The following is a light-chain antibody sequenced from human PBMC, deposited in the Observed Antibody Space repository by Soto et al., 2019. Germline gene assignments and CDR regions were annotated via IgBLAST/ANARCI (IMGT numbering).Light chain of an antibody. CDR3: GSYTSSNTYV. V-gene: IGLV2-14*01. Sequence: QSALTQPASVSGSPGQSITISCTGTSSDIGGYNHVSWSQQHPGKAPKLMIYDVSHRPSGVSNRFSGSKSGNTASLTISGLQAEDDADYYCGSYTSSNTYVFGTGTKLTVL. CDR1: SSDIGGYNH. CDR2: DVS. J-gene: IGLJ1*01.